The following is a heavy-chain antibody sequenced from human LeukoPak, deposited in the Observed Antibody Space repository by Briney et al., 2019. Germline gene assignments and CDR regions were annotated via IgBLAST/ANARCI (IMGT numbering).Heavy chain of an antibody. Sequence: PGGSLRLSCAASGFTFSSYSMNWVRQAPGKGLEWVSSISSSSYIYYADSVKGRFTISRDNAKNSLYLQMNSLRAEDTAVYYCARDDMVSDAFDIWSQGTMVTVSS. CDR3: ARDDMVSDAFDI. D-gene: IGHD2-8*01. J-gene: IGHJ3*02. CDR1: GFTFSSYS. V-gene: IGHV3-21*01. CDR2: ISSSSYI.